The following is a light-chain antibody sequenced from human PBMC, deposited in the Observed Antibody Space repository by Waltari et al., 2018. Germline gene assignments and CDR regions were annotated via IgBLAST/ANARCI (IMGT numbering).Light chain of an antibody. Sequence: SSDLTQDPDVSVALGQTVRLTCQGYIHRTYYENWCRQKPGQAPELVNYGKNNRPSGIPDRFSASSSENTASLIITGAQAEDEADYYCSSRELSGHVVFGGGTRLTVL. V-gene: IGLV3-19*01. CDR1: IHRTYY. CDR2: GKN. CDR3: SSRELSGHVV. J-gene: IGLJ2*01.